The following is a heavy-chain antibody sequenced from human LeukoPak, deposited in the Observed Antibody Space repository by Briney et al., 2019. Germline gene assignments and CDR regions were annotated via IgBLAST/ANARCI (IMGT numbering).Heavy chain of an antibody. Sequence: ASVKVSCKASGGTFSSYAISWARQAPGQGLEWMGIINPSGGSTSYAQKFQGRVTMTRDTSTSTVYMELSSLRSEDTAVYYCARGEPYYYGSGSYVSGGYFDYWGQGTLVTVSS. CDR2: INPSGGST. V-gene: IGHV1-46*01. CDR3: ARGEPYYYGSGSYVSGGYFDY. J-gene: IGHJ4*02. CDR1: GGTFSSYA. D-gene: IGHD3-10*01.